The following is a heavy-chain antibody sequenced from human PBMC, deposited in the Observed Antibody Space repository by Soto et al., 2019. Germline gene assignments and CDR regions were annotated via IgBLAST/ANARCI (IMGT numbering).Heavy chain of an antibody. CDR3: AKVVVAATRHTDFDS. CDR2: IYYDGST. D-gene: IGHD2-15*01. Sequence: ETLSLTCTVSGGSINSNNYYWAWIRQPPGKGLAWIASIYYDGSTYYNTSLKSRVTISRDTSKNQFSLRLTSMTAADTAVYYCAKVVVAATRHTDFDSWGQGTLVTVSS. V-gene: IGHV4-39*02. J-gene: IGHJ4*02. CDR1: GGSINSNNYY.